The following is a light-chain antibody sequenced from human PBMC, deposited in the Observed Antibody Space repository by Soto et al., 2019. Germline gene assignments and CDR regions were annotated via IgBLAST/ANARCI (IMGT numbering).Light chain of an antibody. CDR3: QQYNSWFS. V-gene: IGKV1-5*03. J-gene: IGKJ2*01. Sequence: DIQMTQSPSTLSASVGDRVTITCRASQSISSWLAWYQQKPGKAPKLLIYKASTLESGLPSRFSGSGSGTEFTLTISSLQPEDFATDYCQQYNSWFSFGQGTKLEI. CDR1: QSISSW. CDR2: KAS.